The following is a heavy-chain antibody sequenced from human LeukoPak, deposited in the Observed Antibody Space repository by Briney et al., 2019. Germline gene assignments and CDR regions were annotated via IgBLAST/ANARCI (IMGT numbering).Heavy chain of an antibody. CDR1: GYTFTSSW. D-gene: IGHD3-3*01. V-gene: IGHV5-10-1*01. Sequence: GESLKISCKGSGYTFTSSWISWVRQMPGKGLEWMGKIDPSDSYTSYSPSFQGHVTISADKSISAAFLQWSSRQASDTAMYYCARHSHYYFWSGYLDYWGQGTLVTVSS. CDR2: IDPSDSYT. CDR3: ARHSHYYFWSGYLDY. J-gene: IGHJ4*02.